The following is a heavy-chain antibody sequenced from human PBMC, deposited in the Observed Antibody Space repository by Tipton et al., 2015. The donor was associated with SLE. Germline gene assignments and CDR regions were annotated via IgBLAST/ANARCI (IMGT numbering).Heavy chain of an antibody. CDR2: IYYSGST. J-gene: IGHJ5*02. CDR3: AVRRGAHDAYWFDP. D-gene: IGHD1-1*01. V-gene: IGHV4-59*11. Sequence: TLSLTYTVSGGSISSHYWSWIRQPPGKGLEWIGYIYYSGSTNYSPSLKSRVTISVDTSKNQFSLKLSSVTAADTAVYYCAVRRGAHDAYWFDPWGQGTLVTVSS. CDR1: GGSISSHY.